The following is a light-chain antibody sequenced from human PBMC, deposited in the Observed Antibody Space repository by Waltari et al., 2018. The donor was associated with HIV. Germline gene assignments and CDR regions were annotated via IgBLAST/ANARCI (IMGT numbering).Light chain of an antibody. CDR3: QQYNSHSRA. Sequence: DIQMTQSPSTVAASVGDRIHMTCRSSQSIGNWLAWYQHRPGEAPNLLVYKASILRSGVPSRFSAGASGTEFTLTITTLQPEDIAIYYCQQYNSHSRAFGPGTKVE. V-gene: IGKV1-5*03. J-gene: IGKJ4*02. CDR1: QSIGNW. CDR2: KAS.